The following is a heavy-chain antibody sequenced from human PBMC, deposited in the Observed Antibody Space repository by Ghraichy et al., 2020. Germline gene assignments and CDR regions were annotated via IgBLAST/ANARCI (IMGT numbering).Heavy chain of an antibody. CDR3: ARALIDGDYSGYYYGMDV. Sequence: SETLSLTCTVSGGSISSYYWSWIRQPPGKGLEWIGYIYTSGSTNYNPSLKSRVTISVDTSKNQFSLKLSSVTAADTAVYYCARALIDGDYSGYYYGMDVWGQGNTVTVSS. V-gene: IGHV4-4*09. D-gene: IGHD4-17*01. J-gene: IGHJ6*02. CDR2: IYTSGST. CDR1: GGSISSYY.